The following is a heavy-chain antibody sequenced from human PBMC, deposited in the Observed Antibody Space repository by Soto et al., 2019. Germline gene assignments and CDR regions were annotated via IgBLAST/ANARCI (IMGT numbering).Heavy chain of an antibody. V-gene: IGHV1-18*04. J-gene: IGHJ4*02. CDR2: ISAYNGNT. Sequence: GASVKVSCKASGYAFTDYGISWVRQAPGQGLEWTGWISAYNGNTNYAQKFQGRVTVTTDTSTTTAYMEVRNLRSDDTAVYYCARDHRYSSSFFDYWSQGTLVTVSS. CDR3: ARDHRYSSSFFDY. D-gene: IGHD6-6*01. CDR1: GYAFTDYG.